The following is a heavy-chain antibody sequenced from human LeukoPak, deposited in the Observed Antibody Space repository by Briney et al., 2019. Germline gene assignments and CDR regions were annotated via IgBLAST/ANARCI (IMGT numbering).Heavy chain of an antibody. CDR3: ARGRSKIGGGSCYFDY. CDR1: GGSISSSSYY. V-gene: IGHV4-39*07. CDR2: IYYSGST. Sequence: KPSETLSLTCTVSGGSISSSSYYWGWIRQPPGKGLEWIGSIYYSGSTKYNPSLKSRVTISVDTSKNQFSLKLSSVTAADTAVYYCARGRSKIGGGSCYFDYWGQGTLVTVSS. J-gene: IGHJ4*02. D-gene: IGHD2-15*01.